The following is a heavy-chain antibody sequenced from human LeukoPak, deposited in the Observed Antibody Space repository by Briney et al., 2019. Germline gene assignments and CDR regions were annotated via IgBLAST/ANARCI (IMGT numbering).Heavy chain of an antibody. CDR1: GGPISSYY. J-gene: IGHJ4*02. V-gene: IGHV4-59*01. CDR2: IYYSGST. CDR3: ARGVVTAPQTFDY. D-gene: IGHD2-21*02. Sequence: SETLSLTCTVSGGPISSYYWSWIRQPPGKGLEWIGYIYYSGSTPYNPSLKSRVTMAVDTSKNQFSLKLSSVTAADTAVYYCARGVVTAPQTFDYWGQGTLVTVSS.